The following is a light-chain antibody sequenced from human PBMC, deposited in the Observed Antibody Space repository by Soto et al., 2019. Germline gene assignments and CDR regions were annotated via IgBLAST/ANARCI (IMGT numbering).Light chain of an antibody. J-gene: IGKJ2*01. CDR3: MQSTHWLFT. V-gene: IGKV2-28*01. CDR2: LGS. CDR1: QSLLHSNGYNY. Sequence: DVVMTQTPLSLSVAPGQPASISCKSSQSLLHSNGYNYLDWYLQKPGQSPQLLIYLGSNRASGVPDRFSGSGSGTDFTLRISRVEAEDVGIYYCMQSTHWLFTFGQGTKVDIK.